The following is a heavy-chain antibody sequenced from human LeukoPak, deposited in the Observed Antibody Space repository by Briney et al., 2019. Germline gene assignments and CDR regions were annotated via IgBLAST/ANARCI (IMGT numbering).Heavy chain of an antibody. Sequence: SQTLSLTFAISGDSVSSNTAAWNWIRQSPSRGLEWLGRTYYRSKWNNNYAVSVKGRITINPDTSKNQFSLQLNSVTPEDTAIYYCARDLNGAVAFDIWGPGTMVTVSP. J-gene: IGHJ3*02. CDR2: TYYRSKWNN. D-gene: IGHD2-8*01. CDR3: ARDLNGAVAFDI. V-gene: IGHV6-1*01. CDR1: GDSVSSNTAA.